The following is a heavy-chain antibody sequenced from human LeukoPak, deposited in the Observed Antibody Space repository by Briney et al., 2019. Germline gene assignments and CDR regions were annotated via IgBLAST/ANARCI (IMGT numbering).Heavy chain of an antibody. V-gene: IGHV3-73*01. CDR1: GFTFSCSA. D-gene: IGHD6-13*01. CDR2: IRSKANSYAT. CDR3: AKAGGVNSSPFDP. Sequence: GGSLILSCAASGFTFSCSAMHWVRLASGKGLEWVGRIRSKANSYATAYAASVKGRFTISRDDSKNTAYLQMNSLRVEDTAVYYCAKAGGVNSSPFDPWGQGTLVTVSS. J-gene: IGHJ5*02.